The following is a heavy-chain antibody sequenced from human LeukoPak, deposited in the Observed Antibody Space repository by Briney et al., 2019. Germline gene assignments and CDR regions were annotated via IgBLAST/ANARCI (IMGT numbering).Heavy chain of an antibody. Sequence: PGGSLRLSCAASGFTFSSNYMSWVRQAPGKGLEWVSAISGSGGSTYYADSVKGRFTISRDNSKNTLYLQMNSLRAEDTAVYYCARGPSGYHNTGGQGTLVTVSS. CDR3: ARGPSGYHNT. V-gene: IGHV3-23*01. D-gene: IGHD5-12*01. J-gene: IGHJ4*02. CDR1: GFTFSSNY. CDR2: ISGSGGST.